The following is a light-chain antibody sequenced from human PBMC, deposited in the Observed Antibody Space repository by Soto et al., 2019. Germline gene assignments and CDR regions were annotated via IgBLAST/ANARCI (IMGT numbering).Light chain of an antibody. Sequence: EIVLTQSPGTLSLSPGERATLSCRASQRVSSSYLAWYQQKPGQAPRLLIYGASNRATGIPERFSGSGSGTDFTLTIGRLEPQDSAMYYCQQYVISVTFGQGTRLEIK. J-gene: IGKJ5*01. CDR1: QRVSSSY. V-gene: IGKV3-20*01. CDR2: GAS. CDR3: QQYVISVT.